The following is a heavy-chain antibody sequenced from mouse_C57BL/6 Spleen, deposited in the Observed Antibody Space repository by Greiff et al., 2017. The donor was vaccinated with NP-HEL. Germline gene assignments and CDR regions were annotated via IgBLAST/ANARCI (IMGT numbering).Heavy chain of an antibody. Sequence: QVTLKVSGAELARPGASVKLSCKASGYTFTSYGISWVKQRTGQGLEWIGEIYPRSGNTYYNEKFKGKATLTADKSSSTAYMELRSLTSEDSAVYFCARGATLPVFDYWGQGTTLTVSS. CDR1: GYTFTSYG. CDR3: ARGATLPVFDY. V-gene: IGHV1-81*01. D-gene: IGHD3-1*01. J-gene: IGHJ2*01. CDR2: IYPRSGNT.